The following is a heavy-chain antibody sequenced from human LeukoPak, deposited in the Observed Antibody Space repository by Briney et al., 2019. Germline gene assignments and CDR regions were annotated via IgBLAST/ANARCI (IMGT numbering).Heavy chain of an antibody. CDR2: INPSGGST. CDR1: GYTFTSYY. Sequence: RASVKVSCKASGYTFTSYYMHWVRQAPGQGLEWMGIINPSGGSTSYAQKFQGRVTMTRDTSTSTVYMELSSLRSKDTAVYYCARDLGKREVGATSYYYYGMDVWGQGTTVTVSS. V-gene: IGHV1-46*01. D-gene: IGHD1-26*01. CDR3: ARDLGKREVGATSYYYYGMDV. J-gene: IGHJ6*02.